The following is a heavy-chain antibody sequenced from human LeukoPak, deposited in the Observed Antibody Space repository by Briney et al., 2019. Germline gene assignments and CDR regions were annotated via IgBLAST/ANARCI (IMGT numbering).Heavy chain of an antibody. V-gene: IGHV1-2*02. D-gene: IGHD6-19*01. CDR1: GYTFTGYY. J-gene: IGHJ6*03. Sequence: ASVKVSCKASGYTFTGYYMHWVRQAPGQGLEWMGWINPNSGGTNYAQKFQGRVTMTRDTSISTAYVELSRLRSDDTAVYYCARQGSSGWSNYYYYYMDVWGKGTTVTISS. CDR2: INPNSGGT. CDR3: ARQGSSGWSNYYYYYMDV.